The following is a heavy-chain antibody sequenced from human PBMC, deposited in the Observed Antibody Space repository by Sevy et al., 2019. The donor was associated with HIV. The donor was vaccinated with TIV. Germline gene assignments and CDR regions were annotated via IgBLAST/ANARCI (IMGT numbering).Heavy chain of an antibody. J-gene: IGHJ5*02. CDR3: APSPGGTKHFNP. CDR2: INPGNGNT. D-gene: IGHD2-15*01. Sequence: ASVKLSCKASGFTFTYYTVHWVRQAPGQGLEWMGWINPGNGNTRYSQKFQGRVTITTDTSATTTYMALSSLRPEDTAVYYCAPSPGGTKHFNPWGQGTRVTVSS. V-gene: IGHV1-3*01. CDR1: GFTFTYYT.